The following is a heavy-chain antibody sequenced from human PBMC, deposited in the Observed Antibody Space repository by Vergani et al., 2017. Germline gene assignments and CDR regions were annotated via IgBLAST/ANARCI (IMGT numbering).Heavy chain of an antibody. CDR2: INTNTGNP. CDR1: GYTFTSYA. J-gene: IGHJ6*02. D-gene: IGHD6-19*01. CDR3: ARDVDLSSGWSIAVYYDYGMDV. V-gene: IGHV7-4-1*02. Sequence: QVQLVQSGSELKKPGALVKVSCKASGYTFTSYAMNWVRQAPGQGLEWMGWINTNTGNPTYAQGFTGRFVFSLATSVSTAYLQISSLKAEDTAVYYCARDVDLSSGWSIAVYYDYGMDVWGQGTTVTVSS.